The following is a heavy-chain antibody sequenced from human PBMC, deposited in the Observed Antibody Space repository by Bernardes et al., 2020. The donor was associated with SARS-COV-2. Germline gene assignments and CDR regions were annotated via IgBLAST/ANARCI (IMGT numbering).Heavy chain of an antibody. D-gene: IGHD6-13*01. CDR1: GFTLSIYA. CDR2: ISGRGGST. V-gene: IGHV3-23*01. Sequence: GGSPRLPCTASGFTLSIYAMSWVRPGPGKGLEWVSAISGRGGSTCYADAVRGRVTHSRDNSKNTLYMQMNSLRAEDTAVYYCAKVIAAAGKGGVFDYYYGMDVWGQGTTVTVSS. J-gene: IGHJ6*02. CDR3: AKVIAAAGKGGVFDYYYGMDV.